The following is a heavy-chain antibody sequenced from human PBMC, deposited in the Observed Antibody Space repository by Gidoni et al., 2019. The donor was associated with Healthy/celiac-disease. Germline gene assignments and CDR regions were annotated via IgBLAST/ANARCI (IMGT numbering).Heavy chain of an antibody. CDR3: ARLSGSYHGLAYFDY. J-gene: IGHJ4*02. V-gene: IGHV1-69*01. CDR2: IIPIFGTA. CDR1: GGTFSSYA. D-gene: IGHD1-26*01. Sequence: QVQLVQSGAEVKKPGSSVKVSCKASGGTFSSYAISWVRQALGQGLEWMGGIIPIFGTANYAQKFQGRVTITADESTRTAYMELSSLRSEDTAVYYCARLSGSYHGLAYFDYWGQGTLVTVSS.